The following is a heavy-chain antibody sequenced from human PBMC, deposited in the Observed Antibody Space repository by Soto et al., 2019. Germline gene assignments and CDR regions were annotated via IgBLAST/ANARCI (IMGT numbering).Heavy chain of an antibody. D-gene: IGHD3-3*01. V-gene: IGHV4-31*03. J-gene: IGHJ5*02. CDR2: IYYSGST. CDR3: ARGRAGSFWSVRSDNWFDP. CDR1: GGSINSGGYY. Sequence: QVQLQESGPGLVKPSQTLSLTCTVSGGSINSGGYYWSWIRQHPGKGLEWIAYIYYSGSTYHNPSLKSRVTMSLDTSKNQFSLRLSSVTAADTAVYHCARGRAGSFWSVRSDNWFDPWGQGTLVTVSS.